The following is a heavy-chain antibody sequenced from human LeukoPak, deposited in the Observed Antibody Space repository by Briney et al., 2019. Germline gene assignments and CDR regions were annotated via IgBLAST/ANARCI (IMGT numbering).Heavy chain of an antibody. CDR1: GGSFSGYY. V-gene: IGHV4-34*01. Sequence: SETLSLTCAVYGGSFSGYYWSWIRQPPGKGLEWIGEINHSGSTYYNPSLKSRVTISVDTSKNQFSLKLSSVTAADAAVYYCAREGSAFDIWGQGTMVTVSS. J-gene: IGHJ3*02. CDR3: AREGSAFDI. CDR2: INHSGST.